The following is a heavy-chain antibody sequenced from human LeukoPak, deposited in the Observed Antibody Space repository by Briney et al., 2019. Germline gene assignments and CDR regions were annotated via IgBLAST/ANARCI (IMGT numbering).Heavy chain of an antibody. D-gene: IGHD3-22*01. CDR2: IYYSGST. J-gene: IGHJ4*02. V-gene: IGHV4-59*01. Sequence: SETLSLTCTVSGGSISSYYWSWIRQPPGKGLEWIGYIYYSGSTNYNPSLKSRVTISVDTSKNQFSLKLSSVTAADTAVYYCARGNGYYYDRAHFDYWGQGTLVTVSS. CDR3: ARGNGYYYDRAHFDY. CDR1: GGSISSYY.